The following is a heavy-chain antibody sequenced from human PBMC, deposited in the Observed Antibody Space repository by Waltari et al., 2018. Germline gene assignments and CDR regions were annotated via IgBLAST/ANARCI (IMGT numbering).Heavy chain of an antibody. CDR3: ARRSSTGVFRALDI. CDR1: GFPLSWYS. V-gene: IGHV3-30*19. J-gene: IGHJ3*02. Sequence: QVHLVESGGGVVQPGRSLRLSRAASGFPLSWYSLNWVRRAPGKGREWVAFISGDGTTDHYADSVKGRFTISRDNSKDTLFLQMNSLKPEDTAIYYCARRSSTGVFRALDIWGQGTMVSVSS. CDR2: ISGDGTTD. D-gene: IGHD2-2*01.